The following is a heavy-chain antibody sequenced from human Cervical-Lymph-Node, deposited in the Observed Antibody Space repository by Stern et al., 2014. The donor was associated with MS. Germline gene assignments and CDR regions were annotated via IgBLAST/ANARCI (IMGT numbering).Heavy chain of an antibody. J-gene: IGHJ2*01. V-gene: IGHV3-23*01. CDR1: GFTFSNFA. CDR3: AKGLVTYGGEHFFDI. D-gene: IGHD4-23*01. CDR2: ISHSGDHP. Sequence: EVQLLESGGDLVRPGGSLTLSCAASGFTFSNFAMSWVRQAAGKGLEWVSVISHSGDHPYYTDSVKGRFTVSRDNSDNTLYLRMDRLRVEDTAVYYCAKGLVTYGGEHFFDIWGRGTLVIVSS.